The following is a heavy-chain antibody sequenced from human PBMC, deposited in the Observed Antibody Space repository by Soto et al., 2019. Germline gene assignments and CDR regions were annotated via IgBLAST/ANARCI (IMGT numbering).Heavy chain of an antibody. Sequence: GGSLRLSCAASGFTFSRYDMNWVRQAPGKGLEWVSAISGSGGSTYYADSVKGRFTISRDNSKNTLYLQMNSLRAEDTAVYYCAQGGGGRSLYYYGMDVWGQGTTVTVSS. CDR2: ISGSGGST. CDR3: AQGGGGRSLYYYGMDV. J-gene: IGHJ6*02. V-gene: IGHV3-23*01. CDR1: GFTFSRYD. D-gene: IGHD2-15*01.